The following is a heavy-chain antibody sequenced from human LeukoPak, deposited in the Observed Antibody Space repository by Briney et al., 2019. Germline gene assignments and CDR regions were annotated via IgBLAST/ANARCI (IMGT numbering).Heavy chain of an antibody. V-gene: IGHV3-23*01. CDR2: ISGSGGST. J-gene: IGHJ4*02. CDR1: GFTFSSYA. Sequence: GGSLRLSCAGSGFTFSSYAMSWGRQAPGKGLEWVSAISGSGGSTYYADSVKGRFTISRDNSKNTLYLQMNSLRAEDTAVYYGAKYPLSGYYYHDYWGQGTLVTVSS. D-gene: IGHD3-9*01. CDR3: AKYPLSGYYYHDY.